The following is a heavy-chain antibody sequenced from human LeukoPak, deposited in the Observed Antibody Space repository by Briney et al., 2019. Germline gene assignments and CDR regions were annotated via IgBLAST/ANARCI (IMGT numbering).Heavy chain of an antibody. CDR1: GSTFSNYA. D-gene: IGHD1-7*01. CDR3: AKDRRGNWNYVGDLDY. CDR2: ISEGGTST. J-gene: IGHJ4*02. V-gene: IGHV3-23*01. Sequence: GGSLRLSCAVSGSTFSNYAMSWVRQAPGKGLEWVSVISEGGTSTYYADSVKGRFTISRDNSKNTLYLQMNSLRAEDTAVYYCAKDRRGNWNYVGDLDYWGQGTLVTVSS.